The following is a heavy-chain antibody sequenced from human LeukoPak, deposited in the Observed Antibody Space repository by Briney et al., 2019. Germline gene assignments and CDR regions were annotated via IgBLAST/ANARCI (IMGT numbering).Heavy chain of an antibody. CDR3: ARDELSGSYWKY. J-gene: IGHJ4*02. CDR1: GFTFSTYS. D-gene: IGHD1-26*01. CDR2: ISGSSSTI. V-gene: IGHV3-48*04. Sequence: PGGSLRLSCAASGFTFSTYSMNWVRQAPGKGLEWVSYISGSSSTIQYADSVKGRFTISRDNAKNSLYLQMNSLRAEDTAVYYCARDELSGSYWKYWGQGTLVTVSS.